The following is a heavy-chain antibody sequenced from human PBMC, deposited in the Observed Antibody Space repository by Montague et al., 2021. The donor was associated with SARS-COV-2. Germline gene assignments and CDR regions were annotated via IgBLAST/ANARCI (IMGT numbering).Heavy chain of an antibody. D-gene: IGHD6-13*01. V-gene: IGHV4-34*01. CDR1: GGSFSGYY. CDR3: ATLGYSSSWADYYYYVMDI. Sequence: ETLSLTCAVYGGSFSGYYWSWIRQPPGKGLEWIGEINHSGSTNYNPSLKSRVTISVDTSKNQFSLKLSSATAADTAVYYCATLGYSSSWADYYYYVMDIWGQGTTVTVSS. CDR2: INHSGST. J-gene: IGHJ6*02.